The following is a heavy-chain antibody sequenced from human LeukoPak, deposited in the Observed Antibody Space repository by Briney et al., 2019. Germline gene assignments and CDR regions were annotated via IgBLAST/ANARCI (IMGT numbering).Heavy chain of an antibody. J-gene: IGHJ6*03. D-gene: IGHD3-22*01. Sequence: GGSLRLSCAASGFTFSSYSMNWVRQAPGKGLEWVSSISSSSSYIYYADSVKGRFTISRDNAKNSLYLQMNSLRAEDTAVYYCARDDSSGYLYYYYMDVWGKGTTVTISS. CDR1: GFTFSSYS. V-gene: IGHV3-21*01. CDR3: ARDDSSGYLYYYYMDV. CDR2: ISSSSSYI.